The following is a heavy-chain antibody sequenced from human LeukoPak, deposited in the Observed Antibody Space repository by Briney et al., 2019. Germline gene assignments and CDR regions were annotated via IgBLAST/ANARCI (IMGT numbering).Heavy chain of an antibody. D-gene: IGHD3-10*01. J-gene: IGHJ4*02. V-gene: IGHV4-61*01. CDR2: IYYSGST. Sequence: SETLSLTCTVSGGSVSSGSYYWSWIRQPPGKGLEWIGYIYYSGSTNYNPSLKSRVTISADTSKNQFSLKLSSVTAADTAVYYCARAPSTYFYGLGTYSNYFDYWGQRTLVTVSS. CDR3: ARAPSTYFYGLGTYSNYFDY. CDR1: GGSVSSGSYY.